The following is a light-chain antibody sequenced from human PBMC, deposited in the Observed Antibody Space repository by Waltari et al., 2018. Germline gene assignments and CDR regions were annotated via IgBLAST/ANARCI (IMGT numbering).Light chain of an antibody. CDR1: KSVLYSSNNKNY. V-gene: IGKV4-1*01. CDR3: QQYYSTPYT. J-gene: IGKJ2*01. Sequence: DIVMTQSPDSLAVSLGESATINCKSSKSVLYSSNNKNYLAWYQQKPGQPPKLLIYWASTRESGVPDRFSGSGSGTDFTLTISSLQAEDVAVYYCQQYYSTPYTFGQGTKLEIK. CDR2: WAS.